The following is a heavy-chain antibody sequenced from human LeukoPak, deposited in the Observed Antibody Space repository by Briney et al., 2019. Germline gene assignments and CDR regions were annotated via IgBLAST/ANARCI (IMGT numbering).Heavy chain of an antibody. V-gene: IGHV3-33*01. D-gene: IGHD1-26*01. Sequence: GRSLRLSCAASGFTFSSYAMHWVRQAPGKGLEWVAFIWYDGSNKYYADFVKGRFTISRDNSKNTLYLQMNSLRAEDTALYYCARGLVVGGTGVWAFDIWGQGTMVTVSS. CDR2: IWYDGSNK. J-gene: IGHJ3*02. CDR3: ARGLVVGGTGVWAFDI. CDR1: GFTFSSYA.